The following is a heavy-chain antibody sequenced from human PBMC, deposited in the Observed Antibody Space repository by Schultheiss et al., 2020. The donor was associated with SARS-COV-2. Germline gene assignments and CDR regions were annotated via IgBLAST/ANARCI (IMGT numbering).Heavy chain of an antibody. V-gene: IGHV4-34*01. CDR1: GGSFSGYY. Sequence: SETLSLTCAVYGGSFSGYYWSWIRQPPGKGLEWIGEINHSGSTNYNPSLKSRVTISADTSKNQFSLKLSSVTAADTAVYYCARGVLSGKRSVVVIAIRRGWFDPWGQGTLVTVSS. CDR3: ARGVLSGKRSVVVIAIRRGWFDP. J-gene: IGHJ5*02. D-gene: IGHD2-21*01. CDR2: INHSGST.